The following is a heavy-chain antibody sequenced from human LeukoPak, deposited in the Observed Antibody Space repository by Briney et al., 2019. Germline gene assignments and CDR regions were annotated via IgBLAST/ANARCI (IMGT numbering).Heavy chain of an antibody. CDR2: ISGSGGST. J-gene: IGHJ4*02. CDR3: ANSGLNRFEY. CDR1: GFPFRSYA. V-gene: IGHV3-23*01. D-gene: IGHD2-15*01. Sequence: GGSLRLSCAASGFPFRSYAMRWVPRAPGRGVEWVSSISGSGGSTYYADSVKGRFSISRDNSKNTLYLQVNSLRADDTAVYYCANSGLNRFEYWGQGALVTVSS.